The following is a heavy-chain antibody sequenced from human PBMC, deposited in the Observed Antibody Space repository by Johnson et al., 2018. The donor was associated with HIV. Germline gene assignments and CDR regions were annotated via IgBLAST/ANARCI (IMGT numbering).Heavy chain of an antibody. D-gene: IGHD2-15*01. J-gene: IGHJ3*02. Sequence: VQLVESGGGLAKPAWSPRLSCTASQFTFNNYYMIRVRQAPGNWLELIGQFDPVGGRLLLTDSGNDRFTISRDNAENSLYLQMNSLRAEDTAMYYCARDHLRRSHAFDIWGQGTMVTVSS. CDR3: ARDHLRRSHAFDI. CDR2: FDPVGGRL. CDR1: QFTFNNYY. V-gene: IGHV3-25*05.